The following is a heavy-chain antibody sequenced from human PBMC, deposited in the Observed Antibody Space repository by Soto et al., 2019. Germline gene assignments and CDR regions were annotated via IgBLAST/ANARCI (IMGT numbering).Heavy chain of an antibody. J-gene: IGHJ6*02. CDR2: IYYSGSN. CDR1: GGSISSYY. CDR3: ARTYYDFWSGYYLRGMDV. Sequence: SETLSLTCTVSGGSISSYYWSWIRQPPGKGLEWMGYIYYSGSNNYNPSLKSRVTISVDTSKNQFSLKLSSVTAADTAVYYCARTYYDFWSGYYLRGMDVWGQGTTVTVSS. D-gene: IGHD3-3*01. V-gene: IGHV4-59*12.